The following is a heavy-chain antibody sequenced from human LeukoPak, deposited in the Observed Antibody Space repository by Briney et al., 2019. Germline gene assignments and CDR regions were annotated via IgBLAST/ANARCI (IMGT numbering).Heavy chain of an antibody. CDR3: ARVKSTSSSTLLNY. Sequence: ASVKVSCKASGYTFTGYYMHWVRQASGQGLEWMGWINPNSGGTNYAQKFQGRVTMTRDTSISTAYMELSRLRSDDTAVYYCARVKSTSSSTLLNYWGQGTLVTVSS. D-gene: IGHD6-6*01. V-gene: IGHV1-2*02. CDR1: GYTFTGYY. CDR2: INPNSGGT. J-gene: IGHJ4*02.